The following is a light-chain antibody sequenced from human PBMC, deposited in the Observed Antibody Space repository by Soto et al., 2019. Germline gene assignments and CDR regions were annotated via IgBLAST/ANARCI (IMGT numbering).Light chain of an antibody. J-gene: IGKJ4*01. CDR1: QSISSW. V-gene: IGKV1-5*03. Sequence: DIQMTQSPSTLSASVGDRVTITCRASQSISSWLAWYQQKPGKAPKLLIYKASSLESGVPSRFSGSGSGTEFTLTISSLQPDDFAVYYCHQRSGWPLTFGGGTRVEIK. CDR2: KAS. CDR3: HQRSGWPLT.